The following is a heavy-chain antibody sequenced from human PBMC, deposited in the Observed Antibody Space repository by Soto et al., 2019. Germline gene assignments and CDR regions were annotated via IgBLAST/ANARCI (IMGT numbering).Heavy chain of an antibody. D-gene: IGHD6-13*01. V-gene: IGHV3-23*01. CDR2: ISGDGGST. Sequence: GGSLRLSCAASGFTFSSYAMNWVRQAPGKGLEWVSAISGDGGSTYYADSVKGRSTFSRDNSKNTLYLQMNSLRAEDTAVYYCAASSSWFKFDYWGQGTLVTVSS. CDR1: GFTFSSYA. J-gene: IGHJ4*02. CDR3: AASSSWFKFDY.